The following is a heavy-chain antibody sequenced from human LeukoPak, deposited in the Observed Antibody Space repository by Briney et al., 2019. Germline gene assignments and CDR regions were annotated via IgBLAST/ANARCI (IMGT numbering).Heavy chain of an antibody. CDR3: ASIARQQLLPADY. Sequence: GGSLRLSCAASGFTFSSYEMNWVRQAPGKGLEWVSYISSSGSTIYYADSVKGRFTISRDNAKNSLYLQMNSLRAEDTAVYYCASIARQQLLPADYWGQGTLVTVSS. V-gene: IGHV3-48*03. D-gene: IGHD6-13*01. CDR2: ISSSGSTI. J-gene: IGHJ4*02. CDR1: GFTFSSYE.